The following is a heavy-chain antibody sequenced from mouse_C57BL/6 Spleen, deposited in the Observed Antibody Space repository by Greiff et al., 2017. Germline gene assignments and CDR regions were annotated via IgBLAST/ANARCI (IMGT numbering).Heavy chain of an antibody. D-gene: IGHD2-4*01. Sequence: EVMLVESGGCLVLPGGSLSLSCAASGFTFTDYYMSWVRQPPGKALEWLGFIRNKANGYTTEYSASVKGRFTISRDNSQSILYLQMNALRAEDSATYYCARNYDYDDAMDNWGQGASVTVSS. J-gene: IGHJ4*01. CDR3: ARNYDYDDAMDN. CDR1: GFTFTDYY. V-gene: IGHV7-3*01. CDR2: IRNKANGYTT.